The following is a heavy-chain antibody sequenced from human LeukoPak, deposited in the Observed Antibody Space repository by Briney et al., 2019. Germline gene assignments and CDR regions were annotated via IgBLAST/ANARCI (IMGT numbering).Heavy chain of an antibody. CDR3: ASEKSYDDKYFDS. CDR2: INCGDGIL. J-gene: IGHJ4*02. V-gene: IGHV1-46*02. CDR1: GNTFNFHY. Sequence: ASVKVSCKASGNTFNFHYMHWMRQAPGQGLEWMGIINCGDGILGYAQTFQGRLTLTRDTSTSTVYMELSSLRSEDTAIYYCASEKSYDDKYFDSWGRGTVVTVSS. D-gene: IGHD3-3*01.